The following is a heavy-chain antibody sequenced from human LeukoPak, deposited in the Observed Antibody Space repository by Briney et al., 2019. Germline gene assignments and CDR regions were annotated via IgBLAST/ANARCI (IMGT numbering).Heavy chain of an antibody. CDR3: ARDRDYAFDY. CDR2: ILHNGDST. V-gene: IGHV3-23*01. D-gene: IGHD4-17*01. Sequence: GGSLRLSCAASGFTCSTYVMSWVRQAPGKGLEWLSLILHNGDSTYYADSVKGRFTISRDNSKNTLYLQMNSLRAEDTAVYYCARDRDYAFDYWGQGTLVTVSS. J-gene: IGHJ4*02. CDR1: GFTCSTYV.